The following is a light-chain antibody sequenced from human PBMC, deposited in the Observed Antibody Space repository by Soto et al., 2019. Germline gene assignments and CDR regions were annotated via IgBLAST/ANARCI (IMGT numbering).Light chain of an antibody. CDR3: QVWDGSSDHVL. V-gene: IGLV3-21*02. Sequence: SYELTQPPSVSVAPGQTARITCGRNNIGSKSVHWYQQKPGQAPVLVVYDESDRPSGIPERFSGSISGNTATLTISRVEAGDEADYYCQVWDGSSDHVLFGGGTKLTVL. CDR1: NIGSKS. CDR2: DES. J-gene: IGLJ2*01.